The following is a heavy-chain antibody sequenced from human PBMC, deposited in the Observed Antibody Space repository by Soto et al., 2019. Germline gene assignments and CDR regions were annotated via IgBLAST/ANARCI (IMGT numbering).Heavy chain of an antibody. CDR1: GYTFTSYS. CDR3: ARGGGIAAAGTDWDAFDI. CDR2: INPSGGST. Sequence: ASVKASCKESGYTFTSYSMHWVRHAPGQGLEWMGIINPSGGSTSYAQKFQGRVTMTRDTSTSTVYMELSSLRSEDTAVYYCARGGGIAAAGTDWDAFDIWGQGTMVTVSS. D-gene: IGHD6-13*01. V-gene: IGHV1-46*01. J-gene: IGHJ3*02.